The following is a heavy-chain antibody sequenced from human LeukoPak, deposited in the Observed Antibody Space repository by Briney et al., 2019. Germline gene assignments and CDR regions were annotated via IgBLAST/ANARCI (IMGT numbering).Heavy chain of an antibody. CDR2: ISASSGTR. J-gene: IGHJ5*02. D-gene: IGHD2-15*01. CDR3: ARGLAANDWFDP. CDR1: GFTFSDYY. Sequence: GESLRLSCAASGFTFSDYYMNWIRQAPGKGLEWLSYISASSGTRYYADSVKGRFTISRDDAKNSLYLQMNSLRAEDTAVYYCARGLAANDWFDPWGQGTLVTVSS. V-gene: IGHV3-11*01.